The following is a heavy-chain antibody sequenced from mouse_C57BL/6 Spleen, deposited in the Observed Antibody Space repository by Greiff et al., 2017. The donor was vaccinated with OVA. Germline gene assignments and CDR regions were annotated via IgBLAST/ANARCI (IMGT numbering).Heavy chain of an antibody. V-gene: IGHV1-26*01. CDR1: GYTFTDYY. CDR2: INPNNGGT. Sequence: EVQLQQSGPELVKPGASVKISCKASGYTFTDYYMNWVKQSHGKSLEWIGDINPNNGGTSYNQKFKGKATLTVDKSSSTAYMELRSLTSEDSAVYYCAREDYYGSKAFAYWGQGTLVTVSA. J-gene: IGHJ3*01. D-gene: IGHD1-1*01. CDR3: AREDYYGSKAFAY.